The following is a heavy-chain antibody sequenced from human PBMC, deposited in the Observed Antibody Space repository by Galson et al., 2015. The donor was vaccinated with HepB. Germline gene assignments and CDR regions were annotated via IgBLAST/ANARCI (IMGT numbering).Heavy chain of an antibody. J-gene: IGHJ6*03. Sequence: ALVKPTQTLTLTCTVSGFSLSNARMGVSWIRQPPGKALEWLAHIFSNDEKSYSTSLKSRLTISKDTSKSQVVLTMTNMDPVDTATYYCARIRFWSGYYPYYMDVWGKGTTVTVSS. V-gene: IGHV2-26*01. CDR1: GFSLSNARMG. CDR3: ARIRFWSGYYPYYMDV. CDR2: IFSNDEK. D-gene: IGHD3-3*01.